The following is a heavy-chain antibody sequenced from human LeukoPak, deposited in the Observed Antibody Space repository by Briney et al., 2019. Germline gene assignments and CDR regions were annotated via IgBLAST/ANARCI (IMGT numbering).Heavy chain of an antibody. CDR2: INHSGST. J-gene: IGHJ4*02. CDR3: ARDLDEGDY. D-gene: IGHD3-9*01. V-gene: IGHV4-34*01. Sequence: PSETLSLTCAVYGGSFSGYYWSWIRQPPGKGLEWIGEINHSGSTNYNPSLKSRVTISVDTSKNQFSLKLSSVTAAVTAVYYCARDLDEGDYWGQGTLVTVSS. CDR1: GGSFSGYY.